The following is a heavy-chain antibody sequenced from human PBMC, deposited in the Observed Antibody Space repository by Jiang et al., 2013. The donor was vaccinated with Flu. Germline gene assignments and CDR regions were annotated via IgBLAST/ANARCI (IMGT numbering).Heavy chain of an antibody. Sequence: SGAEVKKPGSSVKVSCKASGGTFSSYAISWVRQAPGQGLEWMGGIIPIFGTANYAQKFQGRVTITADESTSTAYMELSSLRSEDTAVYYCARDRGVNHYYDSSGWGYYFDYWGQGTLVTVSS. V-gene: IGHV1-69*01. CDR3: ARDRGVNHYYDSSGWGYYFDY. CDR2: IIPIFGTA. J-gene: IGHJ4*02. CDR1: GGTFSSYA. D-gene: IGHD3-22*01.